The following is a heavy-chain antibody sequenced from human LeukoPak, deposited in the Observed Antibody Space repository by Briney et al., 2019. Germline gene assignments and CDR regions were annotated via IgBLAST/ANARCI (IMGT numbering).Heavy chain of an antibody. CDR3: ARSGRGPYGLWFGESTFDAFDI. CDR1: GYTFTSYY. J-gene: IGHJ3*02. D-gene: IGHD3-10*01. Sequence: ASVKVSCKASGYTFTSYYMHWVRQAPGQGLEWMGIINPSGGSTSYAQKFQGRVTMTRDTSTSTVYMELSSLRSEDMAVYYCARSGRGPYGLWFGESTFDAFDIWGQGTMVTVSS. V-gene: IGHV1-46*01. CDR2: INPSGGST.